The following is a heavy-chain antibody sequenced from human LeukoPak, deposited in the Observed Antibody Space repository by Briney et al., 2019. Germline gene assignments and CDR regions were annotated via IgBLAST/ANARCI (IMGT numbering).Heavy chain of an antibody. CDR2: IHPSGRT. J-gene: IGHJ4*02. V-gene: IGHV4-34*01. D-gene: IGHD3-3*01. Sequence: PSETLSLTCGVFGGSFSGYYLSWTRQPPGKGLEWIGEIHPSGRTDCNPSLKSRVTMSVDTSKNQFSLKLSSVTAADTAVYYCSRDWSGSYFDYWGQGTLVTVSS. CDR1: GGSFSGYY. CDR3: SRDWSGSYFDY.